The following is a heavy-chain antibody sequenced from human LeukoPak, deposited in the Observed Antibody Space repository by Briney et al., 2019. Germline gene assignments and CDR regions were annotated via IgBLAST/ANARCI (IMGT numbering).Heavy chain of an antibody. Sequence: GGSLRLSCAASGFTFDDYGMSWVRQAPGKGLEWVSGINWNGGSTGYADSVKGRFTISRDNAKNSLYLQMNSLRAEDTALYHCARRPHSGWYDYWGQGTLVTVSS. V-gene: IGHV3-20*01. CDR2: INWNGGST. D-gene: IGHD6-19*01. CDR3: ARRPHSGWYDY. J-gene: IGHJ4*02. CDR1: GFTFDDYG.